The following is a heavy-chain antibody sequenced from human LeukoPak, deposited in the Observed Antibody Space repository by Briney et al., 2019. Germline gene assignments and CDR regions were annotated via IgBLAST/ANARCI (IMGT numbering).Heavy chain of an antibody. CDR3: ARGGSQRRDFDY. V-gene: IGHV4-39*07. CDR1: GFSLSTIGL. J-gene: IGHJ4*02. D-gene: IGHD3-10*01. CDR2: INHSGST. Sequence: ESGPTLVNPTQTLTLTCTVSGFSLSTIGLCMSWIRQPPGKGLEWIGEINHSGSTNYNPSLKSRVTISVDTSKNQFSLKLSSVTAADTAVYYCARGGSQRRDFDYWGQGTLVTVSS.